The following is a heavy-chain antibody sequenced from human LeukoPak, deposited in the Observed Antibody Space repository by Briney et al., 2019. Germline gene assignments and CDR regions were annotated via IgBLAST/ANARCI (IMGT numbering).Heavy chain of an antibody. D-gene: IGHD3-22*01. V-gene: IGHV3-74*01. Sequence: GGSLRLSCAASGFTLSRYWMHWVRQAPGKGLVWVSRIKSDGRTNYADSVKGRFTISRDNAKNSLYLQMNSLRAEDTAVYYCASAQYYYDCSGSVYWGEGTLVTVSS. CDR1: GFTLSRYW. CDR3: ASAQYYYDCSGSVY. J-gene: IGHJ4*02. CDR2: IKSDGRT.